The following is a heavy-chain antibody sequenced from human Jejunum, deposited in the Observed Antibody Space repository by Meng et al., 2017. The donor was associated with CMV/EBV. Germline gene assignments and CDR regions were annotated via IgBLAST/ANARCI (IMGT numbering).Heavy chain of an antibody. D-gene: IGHD1-26*01. CDR3: ARESGSYYWFDP. V-gene: IGHV4-4*07. Sequence: QVPPQASAPVLLESSAPPPLTCFVSAGSIRGYYWSWIRQPAGKGLEWIGRIYTSGSTHYNPSLKSRLTMSVDLSNNQISLKLRSVTAADTAVYYCARESGSYYWFDPWGQGTLVTVSS. CDR2: IYTSGST. CDR1: AGSIRGYY. J-gene: IGHJ5*02.